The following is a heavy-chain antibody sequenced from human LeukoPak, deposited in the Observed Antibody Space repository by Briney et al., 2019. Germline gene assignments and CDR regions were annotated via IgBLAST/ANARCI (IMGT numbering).Heavy chain of an antibody. V-gene: IGHV3-30*04. J-gene: IGHJ4*02. Sequence: GGSLRLSCAASGFTFSSYAMHWVRQAPGKGLEWLAFISADGTNKYYADSLKGRFTISRDNSENTLYLQMSSLRVDDTAIYHCARELRPGVRLGYWGQGTLVTVSS. CDR3: ARELRPGVRLGY. D-gene: IGHD3-10*01. CDR2: ISADGTNK. CDR1: GFTFSSYA.